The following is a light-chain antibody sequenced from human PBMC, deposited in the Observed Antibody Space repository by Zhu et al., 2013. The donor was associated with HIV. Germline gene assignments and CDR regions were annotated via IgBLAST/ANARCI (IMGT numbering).Light chain of an antibody. Sequence: AMTQSPATLSVSPGETVTLSCRATPTVGSKLAWYQQRPGQSPRLLLSGVSTRAAGVPARFSGSGSGTDFTLTVSRLEPDDFAVYYCQQYGSSPGWTFGQGTKVEIK. V-gene: IGKV3-15*01. CDR2: GVS. CDR3: QQYGSSPGWT. CDR1: PTVGSK. J-gene: IGKJ1*01.